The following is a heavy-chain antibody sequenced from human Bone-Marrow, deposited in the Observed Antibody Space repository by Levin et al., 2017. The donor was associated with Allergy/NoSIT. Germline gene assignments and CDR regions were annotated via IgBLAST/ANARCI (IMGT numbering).Heavy chain of an antibody. D-gene: IGHD3-10*01. CDR3: TRGLYYGSGSYYKGDTYYFDY. CDR1: GFTFGDYA. CDR2: IRSKAYGGTT. Sequence: GGSLRLSCTASGFTFGDYAMSWFRQAPGKGLEWVGFIRSKAYGGTTEYAASVKGRFTISRDDSKSIAYLQMNSLKTEDTAVYYCTRGLYYGSGSYYKGDTYYFDYWGQGTLVTVSS. V-gene: IGHV3-49*03. J-gene: IGHJ4*02.